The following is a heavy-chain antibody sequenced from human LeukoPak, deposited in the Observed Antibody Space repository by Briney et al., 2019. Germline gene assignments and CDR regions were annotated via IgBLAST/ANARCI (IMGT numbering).Heavy chain of an antibody. CDR3: ASTPGIDYGDILYFEH. V-gene: IGHV1-69*13. Sequence: ASVKVSCKVSGYTLTELSMHWVRQAPGQGLEWMGGIIPIFGMKYLAQKLQGRVTITADESTSTVYMELRSLRSEDTAVYYCASTPGIDYGDILYFEHWGQGTLVTVSS. CDR1: GYTLTELS. D-gene: IGHD4-17*01. J-gene: IGHJ4*02. CDR2: IIPIFGMK.